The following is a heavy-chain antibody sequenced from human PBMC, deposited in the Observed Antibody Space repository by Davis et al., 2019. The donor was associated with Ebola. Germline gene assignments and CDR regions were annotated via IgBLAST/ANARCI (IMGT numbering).Heavy chain of an antibody. CDR3: ASSMVRGVIISGD. Sequence: SETLSLTCTVSGGSISSGGYYWSWIRQHPGKGLEWIGYIYYSGSTYYNPSLKSRVTISVDTSKNQFSLKLSSVTAADTAVYYCASSMVRGVIISGDWGQGTLVTVSS. CDR1: GGSISSGGYY. V-gene: IGHV4-31*03. CDR2: IYYSGST. D-gene: IGHD3-10*01. J-gene: IGHJ4*02.